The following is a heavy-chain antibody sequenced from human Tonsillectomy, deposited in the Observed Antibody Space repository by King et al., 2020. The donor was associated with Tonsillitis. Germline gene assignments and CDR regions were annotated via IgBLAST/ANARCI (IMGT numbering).Heavy chain of an antibody. Sequence: VQLQQWGAGLLKPSETLSLTCTVYGGSFSGYYWSWIRQPPGKGLEWIGEINHSGSTNYNPSLKSRVTISVDTSKNQFSLKLSSVTAADTAVYYCARGLSSYHSINMIVVAHGRTGDYWGQGTLVTVSS. CDR2: INHSGST. J-gene: IGHJ4*02. CDR3: ARGLSSYHSINMIVVAHGRTGDY. D-gene: IGHD3-22*01. V-gene: IGHV4-34*01. CDR1: GGSFSGYY.